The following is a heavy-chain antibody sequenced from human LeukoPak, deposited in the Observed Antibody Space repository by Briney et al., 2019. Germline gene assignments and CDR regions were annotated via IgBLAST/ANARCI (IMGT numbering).Heavy chain of an antibody. CDR1: GGSISSYY. CDR3: ARLAVAGVFDY. Sequence: HSETLSLTCTVSGGSISSYYWSWIRQPPGKGLEWIGYIYYSGSTDYNPSLKSRVTISVDTSKSQFSLKLTSVTAADTAVYYCARLAVAGVFDYWGQGTLVTVSS. CDR2: IYYSGST. J-gene: IGHJ4*02. V-gene: IGHV4-59*08. D-gene: IGHD6-19*01.